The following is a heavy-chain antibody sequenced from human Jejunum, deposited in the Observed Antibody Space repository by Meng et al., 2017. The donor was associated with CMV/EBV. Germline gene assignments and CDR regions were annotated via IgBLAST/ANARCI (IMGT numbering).Heavy chain of an antibody. J-gene: IGHJ4*02. CDR1: GITFINFA. CDR3: ANLYSSSHFDY. Sequence: AASGITFINFAMSWVRQVPGKGLEWLSVISGSGGSIFYADSVKGRFTISRDNSKNTLYLQMNGLRAEDTAVYYCANLYSSSHFDYWGQGTLVTVSS. CDR2: ISGSGGSI. V-gene: IGHV3-23*01. D-gene: IGHD6-6*01.